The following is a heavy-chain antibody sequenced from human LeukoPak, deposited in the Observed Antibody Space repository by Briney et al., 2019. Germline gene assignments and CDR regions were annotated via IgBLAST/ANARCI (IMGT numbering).Heavy chain of an antibody. CDR1: GGSISSYY. CDR2: IYTSGST. V-gene: IGHV4-4*09. J-gene: IGHJ6*03. Sequence: SETLSLTCTVSGGSISSYYWSWIRQPPGKGLEWIGYIYTSGSTNYNPSLKSRVTISVDTSKNQFSLKLSSVTAADTAVYYCASSSRDGYNYGPYYYMDVWGKGTTVTVSS. D-gene: IGHD5-24*01. CDR3: ASSSRDGYNYGPYYYMDV.